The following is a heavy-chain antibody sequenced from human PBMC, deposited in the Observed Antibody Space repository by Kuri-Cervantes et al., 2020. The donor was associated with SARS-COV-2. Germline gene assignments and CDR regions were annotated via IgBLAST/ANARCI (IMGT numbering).Heavy chain of an antibody. J-gene: IGHJ3*02. D-gene: IGHD2-2*01. V-gene: IGHV5-51*01. Sequence: GESLKISCKGSGYSFTNYRIGWVRQMPGKGLEWMGIIYPGDSDTRYSPSFQGQVTISADESISTAYLQWSSLKASDTAMYYCARHQDAGSTLDSFDIWGQGTMVTVSS. CDR1: GYSFTNYR. CDR3: ARHQDAGSTLDSFDI. CDR2: IYPGDSDT.